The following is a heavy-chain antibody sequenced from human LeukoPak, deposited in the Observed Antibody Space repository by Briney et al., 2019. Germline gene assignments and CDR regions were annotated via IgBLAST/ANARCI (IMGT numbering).Heavy chain of an antibody. CDR1: GGSISSYY. CDR3: ARVAVVGATATWDY. J-gene: IGHJ4*02. Sequence: SETLSLTCTVSGGSISSYYWSWIRQPPGKGLEWIGYIYYSGSTNYNPSLKSRVTISVDTSKNQFSLKLSSVTAADTAVYYCARVAVVGATATWDYWGQGTLVTVSS. CDR2: IYYSGST. D-gene: IGHD1-26*01. V-gene: IGHV4-59*01.